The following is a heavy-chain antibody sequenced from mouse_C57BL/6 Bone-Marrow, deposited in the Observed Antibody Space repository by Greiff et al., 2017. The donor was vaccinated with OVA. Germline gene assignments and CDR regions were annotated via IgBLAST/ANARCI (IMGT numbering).Heavy chain of an antibody. D-gene: IGHD1-1*01. J-gene: IGHJ1*03. V-gene: IGHV5-6*02. Sequence: EVKLVESGGDLVKPGGSLKLSCAASGFTFSSYGMSWVRQTPDKRLEWVATISSGGSYTYYPDSVKGRFTISSDNATNTLYLQMSSLKSEDTAMYYCARHTVYYYGSSYEWYFDVWGTGTTVTVSS. CDR1: GFTFSSYG. CDR2: ISSGGSYT. CDR3: ARHTVYYYGSSYEWYFDV.